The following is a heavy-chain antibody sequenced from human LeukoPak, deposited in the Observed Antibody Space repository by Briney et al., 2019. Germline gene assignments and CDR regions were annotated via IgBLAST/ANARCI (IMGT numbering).Heavy chain of an antibody. D-gene: IGHD6-13*01. CDR1: GYSISTSYY. J-gene: IGHJ4*02. V-gene: IGHV4-38-2*02. CDR3: VRHPSWRISAAGSADY. CDR2: IYHSGNT. Sequence: SETLSLTCTVSGYSISTSYYWGWIRQPPGKGLEWIGSIYHSGNTYYNPSLKSRVTISVDTSKNQFSLNLSSVTAADTAVYYCVRHPSWRISAAGSADYWGQGTLVTVSS.